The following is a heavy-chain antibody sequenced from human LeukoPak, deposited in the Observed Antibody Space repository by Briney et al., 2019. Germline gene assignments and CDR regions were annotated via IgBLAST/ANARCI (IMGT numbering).Heavy chain of an antibody. Sequence: SETLSLTCAVYGGSFSGYYWSWIRQPPGKGLEWIGEINHSGSTNYNPSLKSRVTISVDTSKNQFSLKLSSVTAADTAVYYCARDVFENVWGSYRPHDAFDVWGQGTMVTV. CDR1: GGSFSGYY. V-gene: IGHV4-34*01. J-gene: IGHJ3*01. D-gene: IGHD3-16*02. CDR2: INHSGST. CDR3: ARDVFENVWGSYRPHDAFDV.